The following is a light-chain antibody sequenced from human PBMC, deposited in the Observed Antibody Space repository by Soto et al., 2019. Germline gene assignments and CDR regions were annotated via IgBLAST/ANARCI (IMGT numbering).Light chain of an antibody. CDR1: QSVSSY. CDR3: QQYNNWRRT. Sequence: EIVLTQSPATLSLSPGERATLSCRASQSVSSYLAWYQQKPGQAPRLLIYDASNRATGIPARFSGSGSGTDFTLTISSLQSEDFAIYYCQQYNNWRRTFGQGTKVDI. V-gene: IGKV3-11*01. CDR2: DAS. J-gene: IGKJ1*01.